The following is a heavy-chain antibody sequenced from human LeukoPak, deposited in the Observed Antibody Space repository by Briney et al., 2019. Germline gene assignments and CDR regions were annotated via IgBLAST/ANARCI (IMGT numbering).Heavy chain of an antibody. CDR1: GFTFSTYS. CDR2: ISSSSSYI. J-gene: IGHJ4*02. Sequence: GGSLRLSCAASGFTFSTYSMNWVRQAPGKGLEWVSSISSSSSYIYYADSVKGRFTISRDNAKNSLYLQMNSLRAEDTAVYYCARDPRSVPGGGLDYWGQGTLVTVSS. D-gene: IGHD3-10*01. CDR3: ARDPRSVPGGGLDY. V-gene: IGHV3-21*01.